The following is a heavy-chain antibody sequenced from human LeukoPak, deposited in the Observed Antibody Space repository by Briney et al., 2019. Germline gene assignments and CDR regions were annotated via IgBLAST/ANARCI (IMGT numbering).Heavy chain of an antibody. J-gene: IGHJ3*02. CDR1: GGSISSGGYS. Sequence: PSETLSPTCAVSGGSISSGGYSWSWIRQPPGKGLEWIGYIYHSGSTYYNPSLKSRVTISVDRSKNQFSLKLSSVTAADTAVYYCARDRFWGYSYGVDAFDIWGQGTMVTVSS. V-gene: IGHV4-30-2*01. D-gene: IGHD5-18*01. CDR2: IYHSGST. CDR3: ARDRFWGYSYGVDAFDI.